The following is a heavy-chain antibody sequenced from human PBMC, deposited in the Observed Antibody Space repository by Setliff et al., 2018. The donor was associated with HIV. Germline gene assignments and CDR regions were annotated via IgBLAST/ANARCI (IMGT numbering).Heavy chain of an antibody. V-gene: IGHV5-51*01. CDR1: GYSFGDYW. CDR3: ARHRVDTSMLVVKSPGAFDL. Sequence: GESLKISCRGFGYSFGDYWIGWVRQKPGKGLEWMGIILPADSDTRVSPSFQGQVSISADRSTYAAFLQWTSLKTSDTGMYFCARHRVDTSMLVVKSPGAFDLWGQGTLVTVSS. J-gene: IGHJ3*01. D-gene: IGHD3-22*01. CDR2: ILPADSDT.